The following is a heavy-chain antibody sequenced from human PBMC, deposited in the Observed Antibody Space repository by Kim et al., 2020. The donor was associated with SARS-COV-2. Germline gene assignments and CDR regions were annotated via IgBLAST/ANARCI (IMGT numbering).Heavy chain of an antibody. CDR2: IYTSGST. J-gene: IGHJ4*02. Sequence: SETLSLTCTVSGGSISSYYWSWIRQPAGKGLEWIGRIYTSGSTNYNPSLKSRVTMSVDTSKNQFSLKLSSVTAADTAVYYCARDSRDRGFGVATEDYWGQGTLVAVSS. CDR3: ARDSRDRGFGVATEDY. V-gene: IGHV4-4*07. D-gene: IGHD3-3*01. CDR1: GGSISSYY.